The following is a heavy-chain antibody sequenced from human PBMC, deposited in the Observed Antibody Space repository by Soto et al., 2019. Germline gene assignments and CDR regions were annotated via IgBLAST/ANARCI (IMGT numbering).Heavy chain of an antibody. J-gene: IGHJ2*01. Sequence: ASVKVSCKASGYTFTSYGISWVRQAPGQGLEWMGWISAYNGNTNYAQKLQGRVTMTTDTSTSTAYMELRSLRSDDTAVYYCARVGEVAGTIWYFDLWGRGTLVTVSS. CDR3: ARVGEVAGTIWYFDL. CDR2: ISAYNGNT. V-gene: IGHV1-18*04. D-gene: IGHD6-19*01. CDR1: GYTFTSYG.